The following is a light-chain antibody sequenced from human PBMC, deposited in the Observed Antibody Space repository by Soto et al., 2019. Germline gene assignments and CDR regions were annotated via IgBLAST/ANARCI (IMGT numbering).Light chain of an antibody. CDR2: EVS. J-gene: IGLJ1*01. CDR1: SSDVGDYNF. CDR3: SSYTIITTPFV. V-gene: IGLV2-14*01. Sequence: QSVLTQPASVSGSPGQSITISCTATSSDVGDYNFVSWYQQHPGKAPKLLIYEVSYRPSGVSNRFSGSKSGNTASLTISGLQADDEADYYCSSYTIITTPFVFGTGTKVTVL.